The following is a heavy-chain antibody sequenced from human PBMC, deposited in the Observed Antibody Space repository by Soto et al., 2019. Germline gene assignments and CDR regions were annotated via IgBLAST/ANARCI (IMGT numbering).Heavy chain of an antibody. CDR2: IYTSGST. CDR1: GGSISSYY. D-gene: IGHD3-22*01. J-gene: IGHJ5*02. V-gene: IGHV4-4*07. Sequence: PSETLSLTCTVSGGSISSYYWSWIRQPAGKGLEWIGRIYTSGSTNYNPSLKSRVTMSVDTSKNQFSLKLSAVTAADTAGYYCARDETAGGYYNPWGQGTLVTVSS. CDR3: ARDETAGGYYNP.